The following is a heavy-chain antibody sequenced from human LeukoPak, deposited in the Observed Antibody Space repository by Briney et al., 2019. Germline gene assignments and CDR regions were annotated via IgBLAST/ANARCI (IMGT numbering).Heavy chain of an antibody. CDR2: INPNSGGT. V-gene: IGHV1-2*02. CDR3: AASPERVGSSAFDI. Sequence: ASVKVSCKASGYTFTSYYMHWVRQAPGQGLEWMGWINPNSGGTNYAQKFQGRVTMTRDTSISTAYMELSRLRSDDTAVYYCAASPERVGSSAFDIWGQGTMVTVSS. J-gene: IGHJ3*02. CDR1: GYTFTSYY. D-gene: IGHD1-26*01.